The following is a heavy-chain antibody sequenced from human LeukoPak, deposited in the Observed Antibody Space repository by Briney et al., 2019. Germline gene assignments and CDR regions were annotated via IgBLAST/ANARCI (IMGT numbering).Heavy chain of an antibody. J-gene: IGHJ5*02. CDR2: IYYSGST. D-gene: IGHD4-17*01. Sequence: SETLSLTCTVSGGSISSYYWSWIRQPPGKGLEWIGYIYYSGSTNYNPSLKSRVTISVDTSKNQFSLKLSSMTAADTAVYYCARGRDYGDTWFDPWGQGTLVTVSS. V-gene: IGHV4-59*01. CDR3: ARGRDYGDTWFDP. CDR1: GGSISSYY.